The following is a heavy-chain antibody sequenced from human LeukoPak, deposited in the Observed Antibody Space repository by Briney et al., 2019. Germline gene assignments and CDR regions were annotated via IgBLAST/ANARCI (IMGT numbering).Heavy chain of an antibody. CDR1: GGSISSGRYD. CDR2: LYTNGST. V-gene: IGHV4-61*02. D-gene: IGHD3-22*01. J-gene: IGHJ3*02. CDR3: ARDPYYFDSSGYSALDAFDI. Sequence: SETLSLTCSVSGGSISSGRYDWSWIRQPAGNGLEWIGRLYTNGSTNYNPSLRSRVTISVHTSKKQFSLKLSSVTAADTAVYYCARDPYYFDSSGYSALDAFDIWGQGTMVTVSS.